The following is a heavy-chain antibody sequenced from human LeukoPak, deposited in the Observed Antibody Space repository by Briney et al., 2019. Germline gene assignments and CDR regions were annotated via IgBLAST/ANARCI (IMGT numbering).Heavy chain of an antibody. CDR1: GFTFSSFA. D-gene: IGHD3-22*01. Sequence: GGSLRLSCAVSGFTFSSFAMSWVRQAPGKGLQWVSSVTGSGSTTYYADSVKGRFTISRNNSKNTLYLQMNSLRVEDTALYYCAKDPSGYWADAFDIWGQGTMVTVSS. V-gene: IGHV3-23*01. J-gene: IGHJ3*02. CDR3: AKDPSGYWADAFDI. CDR2: VTGSGSTT.